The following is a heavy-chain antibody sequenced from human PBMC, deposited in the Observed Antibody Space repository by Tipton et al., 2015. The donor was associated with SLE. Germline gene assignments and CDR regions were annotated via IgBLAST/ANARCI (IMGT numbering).Heavy chain of an antibody. V-gene: IGHV4-38-2*01. CDR3: ARGEGQHYFDY. D-gene: IGHD3-10*01. CDR2: IYHSGST. CDR1: GYSISSGYY. J-gene: IGHJ4*02. Sequence: TLSLTCAVSGYSISSGYYWGWIRQPPGKGLEWIGSIYHSGSTYYNPSLKSRVTISVDTSKNQFSLKLSSVTAADTAVYYCARGEGQHYFDYWGQGTLVTVSS.